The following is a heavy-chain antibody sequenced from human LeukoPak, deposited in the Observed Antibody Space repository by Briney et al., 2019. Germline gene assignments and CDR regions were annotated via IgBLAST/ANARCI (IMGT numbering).Heavy chain of an antibody. Sequence: ASVKVSCKASGYTFANYLMHWVRQAPGQGLEWMGLINLSDGSATYAQRFKGKVTMTRDTSTDTVYMEVTSLRSEDTAVYFCARGGGWYLYYFDYWGQGTLVTVSS. V-gene: IGHV1-46*01. D-gene: IGHD3-16*01. J-gene: IGHJ4*02. CDR3: ARGGGWYLYYFDY. CDR2: INLSDGSA. CDR1: GYTFANYL.